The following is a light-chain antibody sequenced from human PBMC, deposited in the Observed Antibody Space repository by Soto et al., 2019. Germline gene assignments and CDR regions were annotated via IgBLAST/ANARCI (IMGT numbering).Light chain of an antibody. V-gene: IGLV1-51*02. CDR2: ENN. CDR1: SSNIGNNY. CDR3: GTWDSSLSADV. Sequence: QSVLTQPPSVSAAPGQKVTISCSGSSSNIGNNYVSWYQQLPGTAPKLLIYENNKRPSVIPDRFSGSKSGTSATLGITGLQTGDEADYYCGTWDSSLSADVFGTGTKLTVL. J-gene: IGLJ1*01.